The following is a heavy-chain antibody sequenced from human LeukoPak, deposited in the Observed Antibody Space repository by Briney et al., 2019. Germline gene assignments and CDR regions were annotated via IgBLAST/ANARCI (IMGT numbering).Heavy chain of an antibody. CDR1: GGSISSYY. V-gene: IGHV4-4*07. J-gene: IGHJ2*01. D-gene: IGHD3-9*01. Sequence: PSETLSLTCTVSGGSISSYYWTWIRQPAGKGLEWIGRIYTSGSTNYNPSLKSRVTMSLDTSKNQFSLKLTSVTAADTAVYYCARDVDSPGYFDLWGRSTLVTVSS. CDR2: IYTSGST. CDR3: ARDVDSPGYFDL.